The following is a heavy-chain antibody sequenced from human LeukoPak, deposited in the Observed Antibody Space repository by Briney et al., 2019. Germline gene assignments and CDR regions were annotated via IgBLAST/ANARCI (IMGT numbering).Heavy chain of an antibody. J-gene: IGHJ5*02. Sequence: ASVKVSCKASGYTFTGYYMHWVRQAPGQGLEWVGWISPNSGDTDIAQKFQGRVTMTRDTSIATSYMEVDSLTSDDTAVYYCARESACGTTNCLAPADWLDPWGQRTLVIVSS. V-gene: IGHV1-2*02. CDR2: ISPNSGDT. CDR3: ARESACGTTNCLAPADWLDP. D-gene: IGHD2-2*01. CDR1: GYTFTGYY.